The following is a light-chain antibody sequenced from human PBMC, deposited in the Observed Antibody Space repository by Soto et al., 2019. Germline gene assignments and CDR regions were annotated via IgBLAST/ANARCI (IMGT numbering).Light chain of an antibody. V-gene: IGLV4-69*01. J-gene: IGLJ2*01. CDR2: LNSDGSH. CDR1: TGHSSYA. CDR3: QTWGTGIVV. Sequence: QSVLTQSPSASASLGAAVKLTCTLSTGHSSYAIACHQQQPEKGPRYLMKLNSDGSHSKGDVIPDRFSGSSSGAERYLTISSLQSEDEADYYCQTWGTGIVVFGGGTQVTVL.